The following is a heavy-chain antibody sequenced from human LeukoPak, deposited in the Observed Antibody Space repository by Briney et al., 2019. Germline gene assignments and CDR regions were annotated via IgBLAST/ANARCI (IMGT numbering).Heavy chain of an antibody. V-gene: IGHV1-8*01. CDR3: ARGPPNWGYDY. CDR1: GYTFTSYD. Sequence: ASVRVSCKASGYTFTSYDFNWVRQATGQRREWMGWMSPNSGDTGYAQKFQDRVIMTRNTSISTAYMEPSSLRSDDTAVYYRARGPPNWGYDYWGPGTLVTVSS. CDR2: MSPNSGDT. D-gene: IGHD7-27*01. J-gene: IGHJ4*02.